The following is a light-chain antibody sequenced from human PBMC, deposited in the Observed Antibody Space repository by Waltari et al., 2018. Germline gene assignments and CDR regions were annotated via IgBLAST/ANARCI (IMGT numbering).Light chain of an antibody. Sequence: DIVMTQSPLFLPVTPGEPASISCRSSQSLLHSNGYNYLDWYLQKPGQSPQLLVCLGSNRAPWVPDSCSGSGSGTDFTLKISRVEAEDVGVYYCMQALQTPYTFGQGTKLEIK. V-gene: IGKV2-28*01. J-gene: IGKJ2*01. CDR3: MQALQTPYT. CDR1: QSLLHSNGYNY. CDR2: LGS.